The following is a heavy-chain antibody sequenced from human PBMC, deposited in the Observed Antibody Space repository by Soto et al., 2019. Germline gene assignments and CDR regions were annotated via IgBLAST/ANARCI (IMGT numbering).Heavy chain of an antibody. CDR2: INSDGSST. Sequence: LRLSCAASGFTFSSYWMHWVRQAPGKGLVWVSRINSDGSSTSYADSVKGRFTISRDNAKNTLYLQMNSLRAEDTAVYYCARGPEIWSGYLSRDYYYYYGMDVWGQGTTVTVSS. J-gene: IGHJ6*02. D-gene: IGHD3-3*01. CDR3: ARGPEIWSGYLSRDYYYYYGMDV. V-gene: IGHV3-74*01. CDR1: GFTFSSYW.